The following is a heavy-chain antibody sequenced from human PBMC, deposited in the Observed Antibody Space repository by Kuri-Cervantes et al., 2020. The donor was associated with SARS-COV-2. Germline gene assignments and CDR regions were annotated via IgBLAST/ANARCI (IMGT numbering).Heavy chain of an antibody. D-gene: IGHD5-24*01. CDR1: GFAVSSNY. J-gene: IGHJ4*02. Sequence: GESLKISCAASGFAVSSNYMSWVRQAPGKGLEWVSIIYSDGSTYYADSVKGRFTISRDNSKNTLYLQMNSLRVEDTAVYYCASVSTMGVSLDWGQGTLVTVSS. V-gene: IGHV3-53*01. CDR3: ASVSTMGVSLD. CDR2: IYSDGST.